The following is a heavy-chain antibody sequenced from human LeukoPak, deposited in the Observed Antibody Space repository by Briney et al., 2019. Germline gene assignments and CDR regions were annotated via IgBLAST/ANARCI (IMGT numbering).Heavy chain of an antibody. CDR1: GGSISSGDYY. Sequence: PSETLSLTCTVSGGSISSGDYYWSWIRQPPGKGLEWIVYIYYSGSTYYNPSLKSRVTISVDTSKNQSSLKLSSVTAADTAVYYCARDPLVVVAATRYYYYGMDVWGKGTTVTVSS. CDR3: ARDPLVVVAATRYYYYGMDV. CDR2: IYYSGST. D-gene: IGHD2-15*01. J-gene: IGHJ6*04. V-gene: IGHV4-30-4*01.